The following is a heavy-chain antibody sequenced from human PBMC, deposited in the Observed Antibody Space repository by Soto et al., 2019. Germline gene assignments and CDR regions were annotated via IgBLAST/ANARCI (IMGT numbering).Heavy chain of an antibody. CDR3: AIDTAMVKYYFDY. CDR2: IIPIFGTA. CDR1: GGTFSSYA. D-gene: IGHD5-18*01. V-gene: IGHV1-69*12. J-gene: IGHJ4*02. Sequence: QVQLVQSGAEVKKPGSSVKVSCKASGGTFSSYAISWVRQAPGQGLEWMGGIIPIFGTANYAQKFQARVTIAADEXTSTAYMELSSLRSEDTAVYYCAIDTAMVKYYFDYWGQGTLVTVSS.